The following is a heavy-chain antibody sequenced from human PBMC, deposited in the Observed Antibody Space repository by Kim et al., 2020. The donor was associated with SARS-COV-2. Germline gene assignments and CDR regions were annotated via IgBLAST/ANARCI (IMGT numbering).Heavy chain of an antibody. V-gene: IGHV3-33*01. J-gene: IGHJ4*02. D-gene: IGHD3-22*01. Sequence: ADSVKGRFTISRDNSKNTLYLQMNSLRAEATAVYYCARGSYDSSGYYLDYWGQGTLVTVSS. CDR3: ARGSYDSSGYYLDY.